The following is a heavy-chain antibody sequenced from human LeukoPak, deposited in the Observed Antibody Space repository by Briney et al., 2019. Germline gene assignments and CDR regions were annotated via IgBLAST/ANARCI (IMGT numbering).Heavy chain of an antibody. D-gene: IGHD6-6*01. CDR3: ARDSSSTPGYFDY. J-gene: IGHJ4*02. Sequence: ASVKVSCKASGYTFTNYGISWVRQAPGQGLEWMGWISAYNGNTNYAQKFQGRVTITADKSTSTAYMELSSLRSEDTAVYYCARDSSSTPGYFDYWGQGTLVTVSS. CDR2: ISAYNGNT. CDR1: GYTFTNYG. V-gene: IGHV1-18*01.